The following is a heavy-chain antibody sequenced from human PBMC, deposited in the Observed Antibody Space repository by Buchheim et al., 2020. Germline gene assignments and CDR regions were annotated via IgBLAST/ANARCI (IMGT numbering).Heavy chain of an antibody. D-gene: IGHD6-13*01. V-gene: IGHV3-30-3*01. CDR1: GFTFSSYA. CDR2: ISYDGSNK. J-gene: IGHJ4*02. CDR3: TGGSSFNY. Sequence: QVQLVESGGGVVQPGRSLRLSCAASGFTFSSYAMHWVRQAPGKGLEWVAVISYDGSNKYYADSVKGRFTISRDNSKNTLYLQMNSLRAEDTAVYYCTGGSSFNYWGQGTL.